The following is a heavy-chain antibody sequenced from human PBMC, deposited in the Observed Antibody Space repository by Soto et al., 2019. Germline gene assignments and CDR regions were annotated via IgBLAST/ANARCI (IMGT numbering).Heavy chain of an antibody. J-gene: IGHJ4*02. V-gene: IGHV4-39*01. CDR1: GGSISSSSYY. Sequence: PSETLSLTCTVSGGSISSSSYYWGWIRQPPGKGLEWIGSVYYSGGTYYNPSLKSRVTISVDTSKNQFSLKLSSVTAADTAVYYCARHVSPNYYDSSGPSRAFDYWGQGTLVTVSS. CDR3: ARHVSPNYYDSSGPSRAFDY. CDR2: VYYSGGT. D-gene: IGHD3-22*01.